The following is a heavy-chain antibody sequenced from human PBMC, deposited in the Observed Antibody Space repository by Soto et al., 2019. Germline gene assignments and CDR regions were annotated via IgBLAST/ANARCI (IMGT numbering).Heavy chain of an antibody. CDR2: IYYIGST. V-gene: IGHV4-31*03. CDR3: ARSVFP. CDR1: GGSISSGGYY. Sequence: PSETLSLTCTVSGGSISSGGYYWNWIRQHPGKGLEWIGYIYYIGSTYYNPSLKSRVTISLDTSKNQFSLRLSSVTAADTAVYYCARSVFPCAQGTLVTVSS. J-gene: IGHJ5*02.